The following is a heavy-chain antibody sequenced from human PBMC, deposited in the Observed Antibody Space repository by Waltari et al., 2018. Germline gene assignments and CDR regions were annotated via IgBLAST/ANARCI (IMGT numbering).Heavy chain of an antibody. V-gene: IGHV4-4*09. J-gene: IGHJ6*03. Sequence: QVQLQESGPGLVTPSETLSLTCTVSGGSISDSYLTWLRQPPGTGLEWIGYIYTSGSSSYNPSLKNRVTMLLDTSQNQFSLHLNSVTAADTAVYYCAREGNLLGQSSYYYHMDVWGNGTTVTVSS. CDR2: IYTSGSS. CDR1: GGSISDSY. D-gene: IGHD1-7*01. CDR3: AREGNLLGQSSYYYHMDV.